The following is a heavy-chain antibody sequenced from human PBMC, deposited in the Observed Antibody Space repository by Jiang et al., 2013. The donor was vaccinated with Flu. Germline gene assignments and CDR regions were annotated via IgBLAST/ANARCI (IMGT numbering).Heavy chain of an antibody. Sequence: SGSGLVKPSETLSLTCTVSGGSISSSSYYWGWIRQPPGKGLEWIGSIYYSGSTYYNPSLKSRVTISVDTSKNQFSLKLSSVTAADTAVYYCARHTESWYYDSSGSGFFDYWGQGTLVTVSS. V-gene: IGHV4-39*01. J-gene: IGHJ4*02. CDR3: ARHTESWYYDSSGSGFFDY. CDR1: GGSISSSSYY. CDR2: IYYSGST. D-gene: IGHD3-22*01.